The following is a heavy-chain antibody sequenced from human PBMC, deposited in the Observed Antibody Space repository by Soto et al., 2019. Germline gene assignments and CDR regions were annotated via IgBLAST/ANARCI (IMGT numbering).Heavy chain of an antibody. CDR2: INTNGGTT. J-gene: IGHJ4*02. CDR3: ARGSNGYNFDY. D-gene: IGHD5-12*01. V-gene: IGHV3-64*01. Sequence: EVQLVESGGGLVQPWGSLRLSCAASGFTFSSYAMHWVPQAPGNGLEYVSVINTNGGTTYYANSVKGRFNIYRDTSKNTLYLKMGSLRAEDMAVYYCARGSNGYNFDYWVQGTLVTVS. CDR1: GFTFSSYA.